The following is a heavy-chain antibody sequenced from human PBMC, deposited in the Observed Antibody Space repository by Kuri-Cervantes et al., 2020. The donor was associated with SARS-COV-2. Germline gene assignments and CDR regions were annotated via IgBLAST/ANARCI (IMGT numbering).Heavy chain of an antibody. V-gene: IGHV3-48*03. J-gene: IGHJ1*01. CDR2: ISSSGSTI. Sequence: GESLKISCAASGFTFSSYEMNWVRQAPGKGLERVSYISSSGSTIYYADSVKGRFTISRDNAKYSLYLQINSLRAEDTAVYYCAREARYSFGFRGYFQHWGQGTLVTVSS. CDR3: AREARYSFGFRGYFQH. D-gene: IGHD5-18*01. CDR1: GFTFSSYE.